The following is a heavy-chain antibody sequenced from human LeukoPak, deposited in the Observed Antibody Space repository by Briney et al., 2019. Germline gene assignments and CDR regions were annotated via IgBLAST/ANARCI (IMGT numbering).Heavy chain of an antibody. CDR1: GYTFSGYG. V-gene: IGHV1-18*01. Sequence: ASVKVSCKASGYTFSGYGISWVRQAPGQGLEWMGWISAYNGNTNYAQKFQGRVTMTTDTSTSTTYMELRSLRSDDTAVYYCARDYVRLAGQYFDYWGQGTLVTVSS. CDR2: ISAYNGNT. CDR3: ARDYVRLAGQYFDY. J-gene: IGHJ4*02. D-gene: IGHD6-19*01.